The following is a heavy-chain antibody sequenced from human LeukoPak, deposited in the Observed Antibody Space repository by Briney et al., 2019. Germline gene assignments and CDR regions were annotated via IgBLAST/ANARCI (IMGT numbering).Heavy chain of an antibody. Sequence: PGGSLGLSCAASGFTFSSYAMHWVRQAPGKGLEWVAVISYDGSNKYYADSVKGRFTISRDNSKNTLYLQMNSLRAEDTAVYYCARDAQRYSSGWPDPDYWGQGTLVTVSS. CDR3: ARDAQRYSSGWPDPDY. CDR2: ISYDGSNK. D-gene: IGHD6-19*01. V-gene: IGHV3-30-3*01. CDR1: GFTFSSYA. J-gene: IGHJ4*02.